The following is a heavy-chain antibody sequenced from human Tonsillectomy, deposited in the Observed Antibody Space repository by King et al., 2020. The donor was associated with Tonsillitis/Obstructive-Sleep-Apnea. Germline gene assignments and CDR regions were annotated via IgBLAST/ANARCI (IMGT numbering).Heavy chain of an antibody. CDR3: ARDDVVGRYIDS. CDR1: GYTFSRYY. Sequence: LVQSGAEVKTPGASVKVSCKASGYTFSRYYIHWVRQARGQGLEWMGIINPSDGITTYAQKFQGTVTMTTDTSASTVYLELSSLRSEDTSVYYCARDDVVGRYIDSWGQGTLVTVSS. D-gene: IGHD1-14*01. J-gene: IGHJ4*02. CDR2: INPSDGIT. V-gene: IGHV1-46*01.